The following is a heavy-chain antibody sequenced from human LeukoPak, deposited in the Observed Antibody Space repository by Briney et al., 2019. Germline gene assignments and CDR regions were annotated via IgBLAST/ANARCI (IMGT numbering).Heavy chain of an antibody. Sequence: SETLSLTCTVSGGSISSYYWSWIRQPAGKGLEWIGRMYTSGSTNYNPSLKSRVTMSVDTSKNQFSLKLSSVTAADTAVYYCARDRDGSGSYHTQYWYFDLWGRGTLVTVSS. J-gene: IGHJ2*01. CDR2: MYTSGST. CDR1: GGSISSYY. V-gene: IGHV4-4*07. CDR3: ARDRDGSGSYHTQYWYFDL. D-gene: IGHD3-10*01.